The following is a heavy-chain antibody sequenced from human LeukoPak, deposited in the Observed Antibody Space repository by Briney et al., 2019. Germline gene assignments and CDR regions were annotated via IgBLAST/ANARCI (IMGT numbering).Heavy chain of an antibody. CDR3: ARAGRGYSYGYTYPYYFDY. J-gene: IGHJ4*02. V-gene: IGHV3-53*01. CDR2: IYSGGST. Sequence: EGSLRLSCAASGFTVSSNYMSWVRQAPGKGLEWVSVIYSGGSTYYADSVKGRFTISRDNSKNTLYLQMNSLRAEDTAVYYCARAGRGYSYGYTYPYYFDYWGQGTLVTVSS. D-gene: IGHD5-18*01. CDR1: GFTVSSNY.